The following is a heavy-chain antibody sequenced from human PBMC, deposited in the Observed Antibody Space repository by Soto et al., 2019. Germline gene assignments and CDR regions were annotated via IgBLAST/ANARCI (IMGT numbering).Heavy chain of an antibody. D-gene: IGHD4-17*01. Sequence: SGPTLVNPTQTLTLTCTFSGFSLSTSPVGVGWIRQPPGKALKWLALIYWNNDKRYSPSLKSRLTITKDTSKNKVVLTMTNMDPVDTATYYCAHRHGYGELRLWGQGTLVTVSS. J-gene: IGHJ1*01. CDR1: GFSLSTSPVG. V-gene: IGHV2-5*01. CDR3: AHRHGYGELRL. CDR2: IYWNNDK.